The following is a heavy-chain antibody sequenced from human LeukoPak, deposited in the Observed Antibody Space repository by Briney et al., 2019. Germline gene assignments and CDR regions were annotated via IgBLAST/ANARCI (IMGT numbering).Heavy chain of an antibody. J-gene: IGHJ4*02. CDR2: IYHSGST. CDR3: ARNAPFDY. Sequence: PSETLSLTCTVSGYSISSGYYWGWIRQPPGKGLEWIGSIYHSGSTYYNPSLKRRVTISVDTSKNQFSLNLNSVTAADTAVYYCARNAPFDYWGQGTLVTVSS. V-gene: IGHV4-38-2*02. CDR1: GYSISSGYY.